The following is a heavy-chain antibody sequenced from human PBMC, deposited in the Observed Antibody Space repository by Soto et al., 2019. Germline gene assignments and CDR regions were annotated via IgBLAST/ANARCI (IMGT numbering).Heavy chain of an antibody. CDR3: ARGLLGGAAT. V-gene: IGHV4-34*01. D-gene: IGHD3-16*01. Sequence: QVQLQQWDAGLLKPSETLSLTCAVYGGSLSGYYWSWIRQPPGKGLEWIGEINRSGSTNYIPSLNSRVIISVDTSKNQFSLKLSSVTAADTAVYYCARGLLGGAATWGQGTLVTVSS. J-gene: IGHJ5*02. CDR1: GGSLSGYY. CDR2: INRSGST.